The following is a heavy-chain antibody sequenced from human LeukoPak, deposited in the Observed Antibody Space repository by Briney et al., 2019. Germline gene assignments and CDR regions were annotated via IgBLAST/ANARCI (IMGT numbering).Heavy chain of an antibody. V-gene: IGHV3-48*01. CDR2: ISSSSSNI. CDR1: GFTFSSYS. CDR3: AKDGPSYCSSTSCYNDY. D-gene: IGHD2-2*02. J-gene: IGHJ4*02. Sequence: GGSLRLSCAASGFTFSSYSMNWVRQAPGKGLEWVSYISSSSSNIYYADSVKGRFTISRDNSKNTLYLQMNSLRAEDTAVYYCAKDGPSYCSSTSCYNDYWGQGTLVTVSS.